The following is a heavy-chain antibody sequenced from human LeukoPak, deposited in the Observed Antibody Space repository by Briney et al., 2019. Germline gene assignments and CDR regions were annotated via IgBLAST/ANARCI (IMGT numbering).Heavy chain of an antibody. CDR1: GFTFSSYS. Sequence: GGSLRLSCAASGFTFSSYSMNWVRQAPGKGLEWVSSISETTTYTYYADSVKGRFTISRDNALNSLYLQMNSLRAEDTAVYYCARALGYSYGLWLDYWGQGTLVTVSS. CDR3: ARALGYSYGLWLDY. J-gene: IGHJ4*02. D-gene: IGHD5-18*01. V-gene: IGHV3-21*06. CDR2: ISETTTYT.